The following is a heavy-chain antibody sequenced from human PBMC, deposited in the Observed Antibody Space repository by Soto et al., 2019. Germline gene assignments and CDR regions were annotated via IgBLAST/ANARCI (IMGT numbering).Heavy chain of an antibody. Sequence: QVQLVQSGAEVKKPGSLVKVSCKASGGTFSNYVVNWVRQAPGQGLEWMGRIIPISGAANYAQTFQGRVTSTADKSTSTPYMELSSLRSEDTAVYYCARDMTRTVVPSFAFWGQGTLVTVSS. CDR3: ARDMTRTVVPSFAF. D-gene: IGHD1-7*01. CDR1: GGTFSNYV. V-gene: IGHV1-69*06. J-gene: IGHJ4*02. CDR2: IIPISGAA.